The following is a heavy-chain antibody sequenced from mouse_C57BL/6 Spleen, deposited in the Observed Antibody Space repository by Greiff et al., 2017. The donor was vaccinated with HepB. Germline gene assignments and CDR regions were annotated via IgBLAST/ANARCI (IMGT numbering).Heavy chain of an antibody. J-gene: IGHJ2*01. Sequence: VQLQHPGAELVKPGASVKLSCKASGYTFTSYWMQWVKQRPGQGLEWIGEIDPSDSYTNYNQKFKGKATLTVDTSSSTAYMQLSSLTSEDSAVYYCARGITTVVAPFDYWGQGTTLTVSS. CDR3: ARGITTVVAPFDY. CDR2: IDPSDSYT. CDR1: GYTFTSYW. V-gene: IGHV1-50*01. D-gene: IGHD1-1*01.